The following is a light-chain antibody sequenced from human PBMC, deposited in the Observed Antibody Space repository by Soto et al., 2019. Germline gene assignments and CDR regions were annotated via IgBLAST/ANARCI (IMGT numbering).Light chain of an antibody. CDR3: SSYTSTSTLGVM. Sequence: QSALTQPASVSGSPGQSITISCTGTRSDIGGYNFVSWYQQHPGKAPKVMIYDVSNRPSGVSNRFSGSKSGNTASLTISGLQAEDEADYYCSSYTSTSTLGVMFGGGNKLTVL. J-gene: IGLJ3*02. CDR2: DVS. V-gene: IGLV2-14*01. CDR1: RSDIGGYNF.